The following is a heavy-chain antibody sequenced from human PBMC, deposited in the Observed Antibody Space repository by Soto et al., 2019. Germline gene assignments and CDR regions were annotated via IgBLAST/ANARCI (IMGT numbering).Heavy chain of an antibody. J-gene: IGHJ3*02. CDR1: GFICISYD. Sequence: PWGSLRLSCAASGFICISYDIIFFRQAPVKGLEWVSTILVDGRTFYVDSVKGRFTISRDTSQNTVYLQMNSLTAGDTALYYCAKATATGGGAFDICGQGTMVTVSS. CDR2: ILVDGRT. V-gene: IGHV3-23*01. CDR3: AKATATGGGAFDI. D-gene: IGHD2-8*02.